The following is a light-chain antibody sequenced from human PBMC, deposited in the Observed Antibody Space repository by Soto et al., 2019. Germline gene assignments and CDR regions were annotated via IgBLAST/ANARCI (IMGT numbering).Light chain of an antibody. V-gene: IGKV2-28*01. J-gene: IGKJ2*01. CDR1: QSLLHSNGYNY. CDR3: VQALQTPYT. CDR2: LGS. Sequence: DIVMTQSPLSLPVTPGEPASISCRSSQSLLHSNGYNYLDWYLQKPGQSPQLLIYLGSNRASGVTDRFSGSGSGTDFTLKISRVEAEDVGVYYCVQALQTPYTFGQGNKLEIK.